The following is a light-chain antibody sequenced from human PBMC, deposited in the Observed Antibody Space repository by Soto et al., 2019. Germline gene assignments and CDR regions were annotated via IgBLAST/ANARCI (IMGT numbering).Light chain of an antibody. CDR3: QQYSNWPPIT. CDR2: DTS. CDR1: QSVSIH. Sequence: ETVMTQSPGTLSVSLGERATLSCRASQSVSIHLAWYQQKPGQAPRLLIYDTSTRATGIPARFSGSGSRTEFTLTISSLQSEDFAVYYWQQYSNWPPITFGQGTRLEIK. J-gene: IGKJ5*01. V-gene: IGKV3-15*01.